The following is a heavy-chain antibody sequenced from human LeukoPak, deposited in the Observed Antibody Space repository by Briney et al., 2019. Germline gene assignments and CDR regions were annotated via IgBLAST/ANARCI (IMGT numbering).Heavy chain of an antibody. CDR3: ARGSRDDFNYGDY. CDR2: ITPDGSDT. J-gene: IGHJ4*02. Sequence: GGSLRLSCAASGFTFSNYWMHWVRQGPGKGLVWVSRITPDGSDTSHADSVKCRFTISRDNAKNTLYLQMNSLRAEDKAVYFCARGSRDDFNYGDYWGQGTLVTVSS. CDR1: GFTFSNYW. V-gene: IGHV3-74*01. D-gene: IGHD5-24*01.